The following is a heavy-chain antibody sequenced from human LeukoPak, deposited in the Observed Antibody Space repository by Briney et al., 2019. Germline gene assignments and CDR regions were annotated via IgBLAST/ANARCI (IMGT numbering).Heavy chain of an antibody. J-gene: IGHJ5*02. CDR1: GFTFSSYA. CDR3: ARGRYCSGGSCYSLNWFDP. Sequence: PGGSLRLSCAASGFTFSSYAMSWVRQAPGKGLEWVSAISGSGGSTYYADSVKGRFTISRDNSKNTLYLQMNSLRAEDTAVYYCARGRYCSGGSCYSLNWFDPWGQGTLVTVSS. CDR2: ISGSGGST. V-gene: IGHV3-23*01. D-gene: IGHD2-15*01.